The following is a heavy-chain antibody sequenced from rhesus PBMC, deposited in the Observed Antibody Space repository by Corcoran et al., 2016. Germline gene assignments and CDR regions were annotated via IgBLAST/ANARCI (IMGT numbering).Heavy chain of an antibody. V-gene: IGHV4S14*01. Sequence: QVQLQESGPGLVKPSETLSLTCAVSGYSITRGSYWAWIRQPPGKGLEWVGHISSGRTNYLNPSLKSRVMLSVDTSKNQFSLRLSSVTAADTAVYYCARQNGYNYGADDYWGQGVLVTVSS. CDR2: ISSGRTN. CDR1: GYSITRGSY. CDR3: ARQNGYNYGADDY. D-gene: IGHD5-36*01. J-gene: IGHJ4*01.